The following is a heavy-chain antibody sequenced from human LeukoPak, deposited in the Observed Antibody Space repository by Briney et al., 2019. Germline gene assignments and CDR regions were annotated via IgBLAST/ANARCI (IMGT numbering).Heavy chain of an antibody. CDR2: INPSGGST. CDR3: ARVVAAAGTWFDP. Sequence: APVKVSCKASGYTFTSYYMHWVRQAPGQGLEWMGIINPSGGSTSYAQKFQGRVTMTRDMSTSTVYMELSSLRSEDTAVYYCARVVAAAGTWFDPWGQGTLVTVSS. D-gene: IGHD6-13*01. CDR1: GYTFTSYY. J-gene: IGHJ5*02. V-gene: IGHV1-46*01.